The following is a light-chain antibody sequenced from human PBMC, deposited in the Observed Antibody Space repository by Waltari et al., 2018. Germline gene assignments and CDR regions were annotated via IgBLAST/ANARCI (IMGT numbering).Light chain of an antibody. CDR3: CSYAGRYNVV. CDR2: DVT. Sequence: QPSLPHPPPVSGSAAKPVIIFCTSTNSYVGGNNFVSWYQQHPDKAPILMIYDVTKRPSVVPDRFSGSKSGNTASLTIAGLHAEEEADYYCCSYAGRYNVVFGGGTRLTVL. V-gene: IGLV2-11*01. CDR1: NSYVGGNNF. J-gene: IGLJ2*01.